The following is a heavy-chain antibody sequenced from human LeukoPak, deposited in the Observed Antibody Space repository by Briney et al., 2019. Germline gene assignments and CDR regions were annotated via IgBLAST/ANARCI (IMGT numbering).Heavy chain of an antibody. J-gene: IGHJ4*02. D-gene: IGHD1-1*01. V-gene: IGHV1-58*01. CDR2: IIVGTGAT. Sequence: ASVKVSCKAPGITSTNFAVQWVRQARGQRLEWIGWIIVGTGATKCAQDFQHRVTITRDMSTRTLYMELTSLRSEDTAVYYCAADLSDPRRGASYLDSWGQGTLVTVSS. CDR1: GITSTNFA. CDR3: AADLSDPRRGASYLDS.